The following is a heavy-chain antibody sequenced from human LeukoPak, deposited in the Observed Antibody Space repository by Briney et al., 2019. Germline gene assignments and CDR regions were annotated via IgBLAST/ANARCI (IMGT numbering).Heavy chain of an antibody. CDR3: ASRLYCSSTSCYRAIDY. Sequence: GGSLRLSCAISGFTFTSYAMTWVRQAPGKGLEWVSSVSSSSSYIYYADSVKGRFTIPRDNAKNSLYLQMNSLRAEDTAVYYCASRLYCSSTSCYRAIDYWGQGTLVTVSS. CDR2: VSSSSSYI. V-gene: IGHV3-21*01. J-gene: IGHJ4*02. CDR1: GFTFTSYA. D-gene: IGHD2-2*02.